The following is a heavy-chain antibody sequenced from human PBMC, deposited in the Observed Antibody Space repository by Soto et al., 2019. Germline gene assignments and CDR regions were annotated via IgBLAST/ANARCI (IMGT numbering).Heavy chain of an antibody. CDR3: AGTTSHQWYYMDV. CDR1: GDSVSSNSAA. D-gene: IGHD1-7*01. V-gene: IGHV6-1*01. J-gene: IGHJ6*03. CDR2: TYYRSRWYN. Sequence: SQTLSLTCAISGDSVSSNSAAWNWIGLSTSRGPELLARTYYRSRWYNDYAVSVRSRITVNPDTSKNQFSLQLTSVTPEDTAVYYCAGTTSHQWYYMDVWGKGTTVTVSS.